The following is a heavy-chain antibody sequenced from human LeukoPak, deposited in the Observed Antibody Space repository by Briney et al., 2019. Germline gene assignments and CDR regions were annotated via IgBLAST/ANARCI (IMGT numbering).Heavy chain of an antibody. CDR1: GFTFSSYW. V-gene: IGHV3-7*01. CDR3: ARETTYYDFWSGYSASSPFDI. CDR2: IKQDGSEK. J-gene: IGHJ3*02. D-gene: IGHD3-3*01. Sequence: PGGSLSLSCAASGFTFSSYWMSWVRQAPGKGLEWVANIKQDGSEKYYVDSVKGRFTISRDNAKNSLYLQMNSLRAEDTAVYYCARETTYYDFWSGYSASSPFDIWGQGTMVTVSS.